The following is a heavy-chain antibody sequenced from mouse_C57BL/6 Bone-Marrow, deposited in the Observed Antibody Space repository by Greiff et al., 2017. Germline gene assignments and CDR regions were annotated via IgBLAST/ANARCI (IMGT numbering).Heavy chain of an antibody. V-gene: IGHV5-17*01. CDR1: GFTFSDYG. J-gene: IGHJ1*03. CDR2: ISSGSSTI. Sequence: EVKLVESGGGLVKPGGSLKLSCAASGFTFSDYGMHWVRQAPEKGLEWVAYISSGSSTIYYADTVKGRFTISRDNAKNTLFLQMTSLRSEDTAMCYCAATVSHCYFDVWGTGTTVTVSS. D-gene: IGHD1-1*01. CDR3: AATVSHCYFDV.